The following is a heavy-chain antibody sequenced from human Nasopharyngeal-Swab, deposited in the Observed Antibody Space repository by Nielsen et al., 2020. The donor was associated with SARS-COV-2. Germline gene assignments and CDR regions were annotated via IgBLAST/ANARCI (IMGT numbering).Heavy chain of an antibody. D-gene: IGHD3-16*02. Sequence: GSLRLSCTVSGGSISSYYWSWIRQPPGKGLEWIGYIYYSGSTNYNPSLKSRATISVDTSKNQFSLKLSSVTAADTAVYYCARVVARPYVWGSYRSHDYWGQGTLVTVSS. CDR2: IYYSGST. CDR1: GGSISSYY. V-gene: IGHV4-59*13. CDR3: ARVVARPYVWGSYRSHDY. J-gene: IGHJ4*02.